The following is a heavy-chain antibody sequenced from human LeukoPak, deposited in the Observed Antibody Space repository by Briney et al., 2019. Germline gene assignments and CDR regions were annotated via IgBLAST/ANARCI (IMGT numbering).Heavy chain of an antibody. CDR1: GGSISSGSYY. CDR3: ARGPRYWFDP. Sequence: PSETLSLTCTVSGGSISSGSYYWGWIRQPPGKGLEWIGSIYYSGSTYYNPSLKSRVTISVDTSKNQFSLKLSSVTAADTAVYYCARGPRYWFDPWGQGTLVTVSS. CDR2: IYYSGST. V-gene: IGHV4-39*07. J-gene: IGHJ5*02.